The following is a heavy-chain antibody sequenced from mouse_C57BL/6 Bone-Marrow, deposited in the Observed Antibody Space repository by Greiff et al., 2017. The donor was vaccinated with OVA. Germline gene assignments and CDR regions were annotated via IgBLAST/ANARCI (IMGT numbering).Heavy chain of an antibody. CDR3: ARRVLLLGYFDY. J-gene: IGHJ2*01. CDR1: GFTFSDYG. Sequence: EVKLVESGGGLVKPGGSLKLSCAASGFTFSDYGMHWVRQAPEKGLEWVAYISSGSSTIYYADTVKGRFTISRDNAKNTLFLQMTSLRSEDTAMYYCARRVLLLGYFDYWGQGTTLTVSS. V-gene: IGHV5-17*01. CDR2: ISSGSSTI. D-gene: IGHD1-1*01.